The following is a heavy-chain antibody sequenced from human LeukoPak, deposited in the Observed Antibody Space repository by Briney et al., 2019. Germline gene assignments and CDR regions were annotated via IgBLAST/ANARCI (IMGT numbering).Heavy chain of an antibody. J-gene: IGHJ4*02. CDR3: ARGDVRGVIIRYYFDY. CDR1: GFTFSSYG. Sequence: PGGSLRLSCAASGFTFSSYGMHWVRQAPGKGLEWVAVIWYDGSNKYYADSVKGRFTISRDNSKNTLYLQMNSMRAEDTAVYYCARGDVRGVIIRYYFDYWGQGTLVTVSS. V-gene: IGHV3-33*01. CDR2: IWYDGSNK. D-gene: IGHD3-10*02.